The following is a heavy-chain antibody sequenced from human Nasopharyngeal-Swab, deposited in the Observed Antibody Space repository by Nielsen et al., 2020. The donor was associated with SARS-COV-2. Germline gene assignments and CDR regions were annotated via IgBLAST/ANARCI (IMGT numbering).Heavy chain of an antibody. D-gene: IGHD6-13*01. Sequence: ASVQVPCKASGFTFSHYFMHWVRQAPGQGLEWMGVITPSGGATNYARKFRGRVTMTRDPSTSTVYLDLSSLKSEDTAVYFCASEPGGMAAPGKHFDPWGQGTLVTVSS. J-gene: IGHJ5*02. CDR2: ITPSGGAT. CDR1: GFTFSHYF. V-gene: IGHV1-46*01. CDR3: ASEPGGMAAPGKHFDP.